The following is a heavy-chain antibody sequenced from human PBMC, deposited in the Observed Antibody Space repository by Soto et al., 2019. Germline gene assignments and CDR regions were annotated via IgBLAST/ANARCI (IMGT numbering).Heavy chain of an antibody. V-gene: IGHV3-30*14. CDR3: ARDTSSSWYNQDYYGMDV. D-gene: IGHD6-13*01. J-gene: IGHJ6*02. CDR1: GFTFSSYA. Sequence: GGSLRLSCAASGFTFSSYAMHWVRQAPGKGLEWVAVISYDGSNKYYADSVKGRFTISRDNSKNTLYLQMNSLRAEDTAVYYCARDTSSSWYNQDYYGMDVWGQGTTVTVSS. CDR2: ISYDGSNK.